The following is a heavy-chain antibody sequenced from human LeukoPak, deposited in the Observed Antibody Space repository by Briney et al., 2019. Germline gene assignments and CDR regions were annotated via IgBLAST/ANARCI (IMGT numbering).Heavy chain of an antibody. CDR3: ARGGPLGYCSGDRCAPYFDH. Sequence: SETLSLTCTVSGGSIGLYYWSWTRQLPERGLQYIGFISYSGTTNYNPSLKSRLTISVDTSKNQFSLKLSSVTAADTAVYYCARGGPLGYCSGDRCAPYFDHWGQGALVAVSS. CDR2: ISYSGTT. CDR1: GGSIGLYY. V-gene: IGHV4-59*01. D-gene: IGHD2-15*01. J-gene: IGHJ4*02.